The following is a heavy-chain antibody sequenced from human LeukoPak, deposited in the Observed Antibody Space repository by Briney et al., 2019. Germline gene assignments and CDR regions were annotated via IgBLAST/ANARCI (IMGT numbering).Heavy chain of an antibody. V-gene: IGHV4-39*07. Sequence: SETLSLTCTVSGGSISSSTDSWGWIRQPPGKGLEWIGSIYYSGRSYYKVSLKSRVTISVDTSNNQFSLKLSSVTAADTAVYYCARVVAATPNWFDPWGQGTLVTVSS. D-gene: IGHD2-15*01. CDR3: ARVVAATPNWFDP. J-gene: IGHJ5*02. CDR2: IYYSGRS. CDR1: GGSISSSTDS.